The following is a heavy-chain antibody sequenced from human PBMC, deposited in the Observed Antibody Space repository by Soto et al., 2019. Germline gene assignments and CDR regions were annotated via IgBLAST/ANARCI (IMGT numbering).Heavy chain of an antibody. CDR1: GGSISSYY. Sequence: SETLSLTCPVSGGSISSYYWSWIRQPPGKGLEWIGYIYYSGSTNYNPSLKSRVTISVDTSKNQFSLKLSSVTAADTAVYYCARGDYGDYDNAFDIWGQGTMVTVSS. CDR2: IYYSGST. V-gene: IGHV4-59*01. D-gene: IGHD4-17*01. CDR3: ARGDYGDYDNAFDI. J-gene: IGHJ3*02.